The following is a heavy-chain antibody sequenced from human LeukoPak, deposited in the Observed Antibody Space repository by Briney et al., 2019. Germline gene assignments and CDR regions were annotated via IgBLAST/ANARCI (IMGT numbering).Heavy chain of an antibody. D-gene: IGHD3-22*01. CDR1: GFTFSSYW. CDR2: ISSSSSTI. Sequence: GGSLRLSCAASGFTFSSYWMSWVRQAPGKGLEWVSYISSSSSTIYYADSVKGRFTISRDNAKNSLYLQMNSLRAEDTAVYYCARGAYYYEDWGQGTLVTVSS. CDR3: ARGAYYYED. V-gene: IGHV3-48*01. J-gene: IGHJ4*02.